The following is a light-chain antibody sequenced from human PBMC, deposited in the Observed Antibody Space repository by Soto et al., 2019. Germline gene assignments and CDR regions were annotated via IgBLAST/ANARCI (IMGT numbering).Light chain of an antibody. J-gene: IGKJ2*01. CDR3: QQANSFPYT. Sequence: TQMTQSPSSLSASVGDRVTITCQASQGITKYLNWYQQKPGKAPKLLVYAASSLQSGVPSRFSGSGYGTDFTLTISSLQPEDSATYYCQQANSFPYTFGQGTKLEIK. CDR2: AAS. V-gene: IGKV1-39*01. CDR1: QGITKY.